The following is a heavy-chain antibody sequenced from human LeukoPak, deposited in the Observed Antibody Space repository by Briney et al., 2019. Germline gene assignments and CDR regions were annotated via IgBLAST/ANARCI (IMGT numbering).Heavy chain of an antibody. CDR3: AKDSGITMVRGVIWRGYYFDY. CDR2: ISGSGGST. CDR1: GFTFSSYG. V-gene: IGHV3-23*01. J-gene: IGHJ4*02. D-gene: IGHD3-10*01. Sequence: GSLRLSCAASGFTFSSYGMSWVRQAPGKGLEWVSAISGSGGSTYYADSVKGRFTISRDNSNNTLYLQMNSLRAEDTAVYYCAKDSGITMVRGVIWRGYYFDYWGQGTLVTVSS.